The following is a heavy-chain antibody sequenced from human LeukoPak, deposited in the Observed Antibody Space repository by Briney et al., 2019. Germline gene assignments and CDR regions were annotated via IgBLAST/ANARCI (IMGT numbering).Heavy chain of an antibody. D-gene: IGHD6-13*01. CDR2: VSYSGDT. V-gene: IGHV4-39*02. CDR1: GGSISTTDNY. J-gene: IGHJ4*02. Sequence: SETLSLTCTVSGGSISTTDNYWGWIRQPPGKGLEWIGSVSYSGDTYYNPSLESRVTISVDTSKNHFSLRLSSVTATDTAMYYCAKKEWGGAAAGTGFEHWGQGSLVTVSS. CDR3: AKKEWGGAAAGTGFEH.